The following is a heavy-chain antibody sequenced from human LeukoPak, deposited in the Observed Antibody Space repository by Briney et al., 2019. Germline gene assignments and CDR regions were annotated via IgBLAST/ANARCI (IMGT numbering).Heavy chain of an antibody. D-gene: IGHD1-26*01. CDR1: GGSVSGYS. V-gene: IGHV4-34*01. Sequence: SETLSLTCAVSGGSVSGYSWSWIRQPPGKGLEWIGDITDRGGTSYTPSLKSRATISLDTSKNQFSLHLTSVTAADTAVYFCARVPDWEPIDKWGQGTLVTVSS. CDR2: ITDRGGT. J-gene: IGHJ4*02. CDR3: ARVPDWEPIDK.